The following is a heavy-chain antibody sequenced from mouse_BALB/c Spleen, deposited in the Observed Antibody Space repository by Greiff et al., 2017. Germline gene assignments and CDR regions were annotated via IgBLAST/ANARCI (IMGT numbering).Heavy chain of an antibody. Sequence: EVKLMESGAELVKPGASVKLSCTASGFNIKDTYMHWVKQRPEQGLEWIGRIDPANGNTKYDPKFQGKATITADTSSNTAYLQLSSLTSEDSAVYYCARGEPDYWGQGTTLTVSS. CDR1: GFNIKDTY. V-gene: IGHV14-3*02. J-gene: IGHJ2*01. CDR2: IDPANGNT. CDR3: ARGEPDY.